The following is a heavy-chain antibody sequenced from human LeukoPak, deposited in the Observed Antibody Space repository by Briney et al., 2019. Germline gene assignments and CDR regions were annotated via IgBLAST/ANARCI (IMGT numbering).Heavy chain of an antibody. CDR2: ISYDGSNR. V-gene: IGHV3-30*04. D-gene: IGHD6-19*01. Sequence: GRSLRLSCTASGFTLSSYAMHWVRQAPGKGLEWVAIISYDGSNRYYVDSVKGRFTISRDNSKNTLYLQMDSLRAEDTAVYYCARDLRHSSGWTTLFDPWGQGTLVTVSS. CDR1: GFTLSSYA. J-gene: IGHJ5*02. CDR3: ARDLRHSSGWTTLFDP.